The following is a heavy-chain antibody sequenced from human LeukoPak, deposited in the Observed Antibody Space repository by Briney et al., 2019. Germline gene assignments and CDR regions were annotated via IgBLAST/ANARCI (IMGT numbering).Heavy chain of an antibody. D-gene: IGHD3-22*01. CDR3: ATSSYDSSGYSDY. V-gene: IGHV1-24*01. J-gene: IGHJ4*02. CDR2: FDPEDGET. Sequence: ASVKVSCKVSGYTLTELSMDLVRQAPGKGLEWMGGFDPEDGETIYAQKFQGRVTMTEDTSTDTAYMELSSLRSEDTAVYYCATSSYDSSGYSDYWGQGTLVTVSS. CDR1: GYTLTELS.